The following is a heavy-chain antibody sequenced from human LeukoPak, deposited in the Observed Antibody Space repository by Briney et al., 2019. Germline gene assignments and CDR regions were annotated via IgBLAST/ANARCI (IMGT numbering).Heavy chain of an antibody. Sequence: SQTLSLTCAISGDSVSNNNAAWSWLRQPPSRGLEWLGRTYYRSQWYNEYALSVKSRITITPDTSKNQFSLQLNSVTPEDTAMYYCARVVRGVTGFDYWGQGTLVTVSS. CDR1: GDSVSNNNAA. CDR2: TYYRSQWYN. J-gene: IGHJ4*02. V-gene: IGHV6-1*01. CDR3: ARVVRGVTGFDY. D-gene: IGHD3-10*01.